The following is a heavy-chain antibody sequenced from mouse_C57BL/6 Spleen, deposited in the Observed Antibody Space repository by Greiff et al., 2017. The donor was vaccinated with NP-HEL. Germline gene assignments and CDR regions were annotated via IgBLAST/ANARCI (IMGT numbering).Heavy chain of an antibody. CDR3: ARAPHYYGSSDDGFAY. V-gene: IGHV3-6*01. D-gene: IGHD1-1*01. J-gene: IGHJ3*01. Sequence: EVQLQQSGPGLVKPSQSLSLTCSVTGYSITSGYYWNWIRQFPGNKLEWMGYISYDGSNNYNPSLKNRISITRDTSKNQFFLKLNSVTTEDTATYYCARAPHYYGSSDDGFAYWGQGTLVTVSA. CDR2: ISYDGSN. CDR1: GYSITSGYY.